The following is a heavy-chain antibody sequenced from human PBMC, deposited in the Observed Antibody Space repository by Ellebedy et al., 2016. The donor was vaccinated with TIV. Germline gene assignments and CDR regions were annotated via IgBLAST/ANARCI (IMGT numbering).Heavy chain of an antibody. V-gene: IGHV4-31*03. J-gene: IGHJ5*02. Sequence: LRLSCTVSGGSISSGDYYWSWIRQHPGKGLEWLGYIYNSWRTYYNPSLKSRVTISIDTSKSQFSLRLGSVTAADTAVYYCARALTMVRGGGFDPWGQGTLVTVSP. D-gene: IGHD3-10*01. CDR1: GGSISSGDYY. CDR2: IYNSWRT. CDR3: ARALTMVRGGGFDP.